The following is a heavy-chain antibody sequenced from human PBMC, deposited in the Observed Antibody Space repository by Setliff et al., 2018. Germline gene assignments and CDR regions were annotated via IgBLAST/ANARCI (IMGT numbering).Heavy chain of an antibody. CDR1: GFTFSSYS. J-gene: IGHJ4*02. D-gene: IGHD1-26*01. CDR3: LKKIIAGAGPPYDYFDY. CDR2: ISSSSSYI. V-gene: IGHV3-21*01. Sequence: GGSLRLSCAASGFTFSSYSMNWVRQAPGKGLGWVSSISSSSSYIYYADSVKGRFTISRDNAKNSLYLQMNSLRAEDTAVYYCLKKIIAGAGPPYDYFDYWGQGTLVTVSS.